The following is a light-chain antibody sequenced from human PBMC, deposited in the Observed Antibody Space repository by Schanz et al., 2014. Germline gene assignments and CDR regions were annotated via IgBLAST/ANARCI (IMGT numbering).Light chain of an antibody. CDR3: QQFINLPWT. CDR1: QSVTSNY. V-gene: IGKV3-20*01. CDR2: GAS. Sequence: EIVLTQSPGTLSLSPGGRATLSCRASQSVTSNYFAWYQQKPGQAPRLLIYGASSRANGIPDRFSGSGSGTDFILTISRLEPEDFGMFYCQQFINLPWTFGQGTKVEMK. J-gene: IGKJ1*01.